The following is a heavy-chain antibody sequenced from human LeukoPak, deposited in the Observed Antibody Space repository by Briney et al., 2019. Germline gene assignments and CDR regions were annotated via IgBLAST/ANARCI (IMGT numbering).Heavy chain of an antibody. J-gene: IGHJ4*02. CDR3: AKVLLSRQRLVRGGVDY. Sequence: SVKVSCKASGGTFSRYAISWVRQAPGQELEWMGRIIPILGIANYAQKFQGRVTTTADKSTSTAYMALSRLRSEDTAGYYCAKVLLSRQRLVRGGVDYWGQGTLVTVSS. CDR2: IIPILGIA. CDR1: GGTFSRYA. D-gene: IGHD6-13*01. V-gene: IGHV1-69*04.